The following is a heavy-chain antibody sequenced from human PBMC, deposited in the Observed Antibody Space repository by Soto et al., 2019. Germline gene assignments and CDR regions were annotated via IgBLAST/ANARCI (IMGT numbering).Heavy chain of an antibody. CDR2: IIPILGIA. Sequence: QVQLVQSGAEVKKPGSSVKVSCKASGGTFSSYTISWVRQAPGQGLEWMGRIIPILGIANYAQKFQGRVTITAGKSTSTAYMELSSVRSEDTAVYYCARDKGVDIVATPFVRPFDIWGQGTMVTVSS. CDR1: GGTFSSYT. V-gene: IGHV1-69*08. CDR3: ARDKGVDIVATPFVRPFDI. J-gene: IGHJ3*02. D-gene: IGHD5-12*01.